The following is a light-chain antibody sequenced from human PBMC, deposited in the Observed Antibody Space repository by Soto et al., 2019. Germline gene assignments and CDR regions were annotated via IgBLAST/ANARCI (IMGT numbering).Light chain of an antibody. V-gene: IGLV2-11*01. CDR3: CSYSGSYTHYV. CDR2: DVS. CDR1: SGDVGGYNY. J-gene: IGLJ1*01. Sequence: QSALTQPRSVSGSPGQSVTISCTGTSGDVGGYNYVSWYQEHPGKAPKLMIYDVSKRPSGVPDRFSGSKSGNTASLTISGLQAEEEADYECCSYSGSYTHYVFGTGTKVTVL.